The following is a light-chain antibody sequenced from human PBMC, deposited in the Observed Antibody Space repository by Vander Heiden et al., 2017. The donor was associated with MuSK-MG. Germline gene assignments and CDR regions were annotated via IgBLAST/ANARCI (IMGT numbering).Light chain of an antibody. CDR1: KLGDKY. CDR2: QDS. J-gene: IGLJ2*01. CDR3: QEWDSSRVV. V-gene: IGLV3-1*01. Sequence: SYELTQPPSVSVSPGQTASITCSGDKLGDKYACWYQQKPGQSPVLVIDQDSKRPSGCPERFSGSNAANTATLTISGTQAMDEDYYDWQEWDSSRVVFGGGTKLTVL.